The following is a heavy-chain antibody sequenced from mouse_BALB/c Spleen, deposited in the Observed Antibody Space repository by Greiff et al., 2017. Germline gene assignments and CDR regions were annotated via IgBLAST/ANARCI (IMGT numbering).Heavy chain of an antibody. CDR2: IDPANGNT. CDR3: AIVFSLRFDY. CDR1: GFNIKDTY. Sequence: EVKLVESGAELVKPGASVKLSCTASGFNIKDTYMHWVKQRPEQGLEWIGRIDPANGNTKYDPKFQGKATITADTSSNTAYLQLSSLTSEDTAVYYCAIVFSLRFDYWGQGTTLTVSS. J-gene: IGHJ2*01. D-gene: IGHD1-1*01. V-gene: IGHV14-3*02.